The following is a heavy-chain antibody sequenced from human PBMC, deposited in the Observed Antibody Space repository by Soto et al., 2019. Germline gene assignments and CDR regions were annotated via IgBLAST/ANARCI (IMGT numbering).Heavy chain of an antibody. CDR2: ITHTGST. CDR3: ARGLAPGGTYVAGFYY. J-gene: IGHJ4*02. V-gene: IGHV4-34*01. Sequence: QVQLQQWGAGLLKPSETLSLTCGVPGGSFSNYYWNWIRQSPGKGLEWIGEITHTGSTNYNPSLESRVTVSVDTSKKQFSLKLRSVTAADTAVYYCARGLAPGGTYVAGFYYWGQGTLVTVSS. CDR1: GGSFSNYY. D-gene: IGHD1-1*01.